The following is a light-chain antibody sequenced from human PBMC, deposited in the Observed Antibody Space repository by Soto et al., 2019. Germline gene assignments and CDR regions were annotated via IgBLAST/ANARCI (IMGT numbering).Light chain of an antibody. CDR3: QQYIIPTP. V-gene: IGKV3-20*01. CDR2: GVS. CDR1: QSVSSSY. J-gene: IGKJ5*01. Sequence: EIVLTQSPGTLSLSPGERATLSCRASQSVSSSYLAWYRQKPGQAPRLLIYGVSSRATGVPDRFSGSGSGTDFPLTISRLEPEDFAVYYCQQYIIPTPFRQGTRLEIK.